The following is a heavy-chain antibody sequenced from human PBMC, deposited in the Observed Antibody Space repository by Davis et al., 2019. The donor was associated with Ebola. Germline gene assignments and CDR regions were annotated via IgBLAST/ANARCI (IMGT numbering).Heavy chain of an antibody. CDR1: GFTFSSYS. D-gene: IGHD2-2*01. J-gene: IGHJ5*02. V-gene: IGHV3-48*01. CDR2: IGSSSSTI. CDR3: ARGFCSSTSCYGNWFDP. Sequence: GESLKISCAASGFTFSSYSMNWVRQAPGKGLEWVSYIGSSSSTIYYADSVKGRFTISRDNAKNSLYLQMSSLRAEDTAVYYCARGFCSSTSCYGNWFDPWGRGTLVTVSS.